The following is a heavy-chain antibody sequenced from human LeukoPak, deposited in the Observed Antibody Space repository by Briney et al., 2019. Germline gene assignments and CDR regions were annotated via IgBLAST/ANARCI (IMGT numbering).Heavy chain of an antibody. CDR2: ISGSGGST. Sequence: GGSLRLSCAASGFTFSSYAMSWVRQAPGKGLEWVSAISGSGGSTYYADSVKGRFTTSRDNSKNTLYLQMNSLRAEDTAVYYCASLVYYYDSSGPDYWGQGTLVTVSS. V-gene: IGHV3-23*01. D-gene: IGHD3-22*01. CDR1: GFTFSSYA. J-gene: IGHJ4*02. CDR3: ASLVYYYDSSGPDY.